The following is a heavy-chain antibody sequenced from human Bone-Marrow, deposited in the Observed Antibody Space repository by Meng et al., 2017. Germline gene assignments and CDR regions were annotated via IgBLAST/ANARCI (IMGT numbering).Heavy chain of an antibody. CDR2: IYYSGST. D-gene: IGHD1-26*01. J-gene: IGHJ5*02. Sequence: SETLSLTCAVSGYSITGSYNWGWIRQSPGKGLEWIGSIYYSGSTYYNPSLKSRVTISVDTSKNQFSLKLSSVTAADTAVYYCARDLSGSYYLSWFDPWGQGTLVTVSS. V-gene: IGHV4-38-2*02. CDR1: GYSITGSYN. CDR3: ARDLSGSYYLSWFDP.